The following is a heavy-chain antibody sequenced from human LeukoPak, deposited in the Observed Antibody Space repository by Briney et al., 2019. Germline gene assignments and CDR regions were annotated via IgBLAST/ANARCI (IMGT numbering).Heavy chain of an antibody. Sequence: PGGSLRLSCAASGFTFSSYAMHWVRQAPGKGLEWVAVISYDGSNKYYADSVKGRFTISRDNSKNTLYLQMNSLRAEDTAVCYCAREITFGGVIVSYYFDYWGQGTLVTVSS. CDR1: GFTFSSYA. CDR2: ISYDGSNK. J-gene: IGHJ4*02. CDR3: AREITFGGVIVSYYFDY. D-gene: IGHD3-16*02. V-gene: IGHV3-30-3*01.